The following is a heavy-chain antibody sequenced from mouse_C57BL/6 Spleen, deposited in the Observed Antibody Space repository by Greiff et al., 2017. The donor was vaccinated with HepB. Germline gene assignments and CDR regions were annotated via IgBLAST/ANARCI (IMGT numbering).Heavy chain of an antibody. D-gene: IGHD1-1*01. CDR3: ARTTVVAENFDY. CDR1: GYSITSGYY. J-gene: IGHJ2*01. CDR2: ISYDGSN. Sequence: EVHLVESGPGLVKPSQSLSLTCSVTGYSITSGYYWNWIRQFPGNKLEWMGYISYDGSNNYNPSLKNRISITRDTSKNQFFLKLNSVTTEDTATYYFARTTVVAENFDYWGQGTTLTVSS. V-gene: IGHV3-6*01.